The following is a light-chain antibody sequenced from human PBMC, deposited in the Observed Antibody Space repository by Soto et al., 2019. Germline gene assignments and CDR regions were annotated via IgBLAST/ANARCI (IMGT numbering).Light chain of an antibody. J-gene: IGKJ1*01. Sequence: DIQMTQSPSSVSASVGDRVTITCRASQGISSWLARYQQKPGKAPKLLIYAASSLQSGVPSRFSGSGSATDFTLTISSLQPEDFAAYYCQQANSFPWTFGQGTKVEIK. CDR3: QQANSFPWT. V-gene: IGKV1-12*01. CDR2: AAS. CDR1: QGISSW.